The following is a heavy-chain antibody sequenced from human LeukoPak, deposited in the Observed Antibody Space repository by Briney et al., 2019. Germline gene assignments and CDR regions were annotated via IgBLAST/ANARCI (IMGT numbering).Heavy chain of an antibody. Sequence: ASVKVSCKASGYTFTSYGISWVRQAPGQGLEWMGWISAYNGNTNYAQKLQGRVTMTTDTSTSTAYMELRSLRSDDTAVYYCARVTGYCSSTSCRSYYFDYWGQGTLVTVSS. V-gene: IGHV1-18*01. CDR2: ISAYNGNT. CDR1: GYTFTSYG. D-gene: IGHD2-2*01. J-gene: IGHJ4*02. CDR3: ARVTGYCSSTSCRSYYFDY.